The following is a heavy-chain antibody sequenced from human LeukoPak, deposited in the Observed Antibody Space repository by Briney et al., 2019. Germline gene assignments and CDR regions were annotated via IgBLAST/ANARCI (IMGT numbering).Heavy chain of an antibody. CDR2: ISYDGSNK. D-gene: IGHD2-2*01. Sequence: GGSLRLSCAASGFTSSSYGMHWVRQAPGKGLEWVAVISYDGSNKYYADSVKGRFTISRDNSKNTLYLQMNSLRAEDTAVYYCVVPAAMGRGYYFDYWGQGTLVTVSS. CDR3: VVPAAMGRGYYFDY. J-gene: IGHJ4*02. V-gene: IGHV3-30*03. CDR1: GFTSSSYG.